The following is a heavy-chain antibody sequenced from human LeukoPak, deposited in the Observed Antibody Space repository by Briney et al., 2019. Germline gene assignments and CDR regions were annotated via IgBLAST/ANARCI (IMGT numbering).Heavy chain of an antibody. V-gene: IGHV3-43*02. J-gene: IGHJ4*02. CDR3: AKESGRFDY. Sequence: GGSLRLSCVVSGINFADYAMHWVRQPPGKGLEWVSLISADGGSTFSAGSVKGRFSISRDNSKDSLYLQMNSLRSEDTAMYYCAKESGRFDYWGQGTLVAVSS. CDR2: ISADGGST. CDR1: GINFADYA.